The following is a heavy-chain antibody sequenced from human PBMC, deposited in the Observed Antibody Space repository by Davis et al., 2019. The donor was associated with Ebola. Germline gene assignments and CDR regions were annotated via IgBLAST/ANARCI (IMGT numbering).Heavy chain of an antibody. CDR3: ARDGFDGDLIADYYYYMDV. Sequence: PGGSLRLSCAASGFTVSSNYMSWVRQAPGKGLEWVSVIYSGGSTYYADSVKGRFTISRDNSKNTLYLQMNSLRAEDTAVYYCARDGFDGDLIADYYYYMDVWGKGTTVTVSS. CDR2: IYSGGST. V-gene: IGHV3-53*01. CDR1: GFTVSSNY. J-gene: IGHJ6*03. D-gene: IGHD3-10*01.